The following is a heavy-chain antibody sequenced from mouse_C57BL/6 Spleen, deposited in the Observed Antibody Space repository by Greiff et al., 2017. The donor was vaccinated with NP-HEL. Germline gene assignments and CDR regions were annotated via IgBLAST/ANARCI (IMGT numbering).Heavy chain of an antibody. CDR2: IYPGDGDT. J-gene: IGHJ3*01. Sequence: VQLQQSGPELVKPGASVKISCKASGYAFSSSWMHWVKQRPGKGLEWIGRIYPGDGDTNYNGKFKGKATLTADKSSSTAYMQLSSLTSEDSAVYVCASDPFYGSSAWFAYWGQGTLVTVSA. V-gene: IGHV1-82*01. CDR1: GYAFSSSW. D-gene: IGHD1-1*01. CDR3: ASDPFYGSSAWFAY.